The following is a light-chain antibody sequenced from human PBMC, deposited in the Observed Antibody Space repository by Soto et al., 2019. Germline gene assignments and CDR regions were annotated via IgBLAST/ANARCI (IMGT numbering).Light chain of an antibody. Sequence: DIQMTQSPSSLSASVGDTVTMSCRASHDSLNYVAWYQQKPGQAPRLLIYATSNLQSGVPSRFRGSGTRTDFTLTISSLQPEDVATYYCQRYNGAPTWTFGQGTKVEI. CDR3: QRYNGAPTWT. V-gene: IGKV1-27*01. CDR2: ATS. CDR1: HDSLNY. J-gene: IGKJ1*01.